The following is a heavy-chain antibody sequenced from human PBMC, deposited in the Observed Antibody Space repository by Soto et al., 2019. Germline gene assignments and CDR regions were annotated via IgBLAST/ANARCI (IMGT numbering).Heavy chain of an antibody. CDR2: IIPIFGTA. Sequence: QVQLVQSGAEVKKPGSSVKVSCKASGGTFSSYAITWVRQAPGQGLEWMGGIIPIFGTANYAQKFQGRVTNTADESPSTAYMELSSMRSEDTAVYYCARDRGPSSGYYPYWFDPWGQGTLVSVST. CDR1: GGTFSSYA. CDR3: ARDRGPSSGYYPYWFDP. D-gene: IGHD3-22*01. J-gene: IGHJ5*02. V-gene: IGHV1-69*12.